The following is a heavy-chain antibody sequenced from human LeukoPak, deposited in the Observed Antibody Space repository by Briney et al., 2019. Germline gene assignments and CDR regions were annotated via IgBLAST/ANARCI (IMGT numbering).Heavy chain of an antibody. CDR1: GFTFGSYA. Sequence: GGSLRLSCAASGFTFGSYAMHWVRQAPGKGLEWVAVISYDGSNKYYADSVKGRFTISRDNSKDTLYLQMNSLRAEDTAVYYCASFITMVRGVIKDYWGQGTLVTVSS. V-gene: IGHV3-30*04. CDR3: ASFITMVRGVIKDY. CDR2: ISYDGSNK. D-gene: IGHD3-10*01. J-gene: IGHJ4*02.